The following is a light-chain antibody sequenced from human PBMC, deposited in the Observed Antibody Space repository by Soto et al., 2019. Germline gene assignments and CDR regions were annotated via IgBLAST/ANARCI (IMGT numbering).Light chain of an antibody. CDR3: CSYAGSYSSYF. V-gene: IGLV2-23*02. CDR2: EVS. Sequence: QSVLTQPASVSGSPGHSITISCTGSSSDVGNYKFVSWYQQYPGKAPKVMLYEVSKRPSGVSYRFSGSQSGNTASLTISGLQAEDEADYYCCSYAGSYSSYFFGTGTRSPS. J-gene: IGLJ1*01. CDR1: SSDVGNYKF.